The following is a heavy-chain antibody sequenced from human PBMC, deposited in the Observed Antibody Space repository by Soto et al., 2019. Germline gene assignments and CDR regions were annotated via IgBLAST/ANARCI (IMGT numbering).Heavy chain of an antibody. J-gene: IGHJ4*02. Sequence: EVQLLESGGGLVQPGGSLRLSCAASGFTFSSYAMSWVRQAPGKGLEWVSAISGSGGSTYYADSVKGRFTISRDNSKNTMYLQMNSVRAEDTAVYYCAKDRIAVAGGASDYWGQGTLVTVSS. CDR2: ISGSGGST. V-gene: IGHV3-23*01. CDR3: AKDRIAVAGGASDY. CDR1: GFTFSSYA. D-gene: IGHD6-19*01.